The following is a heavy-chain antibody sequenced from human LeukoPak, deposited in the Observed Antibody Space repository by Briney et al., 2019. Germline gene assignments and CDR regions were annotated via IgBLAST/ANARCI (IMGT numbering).Heavy chain of an antibody. CDR3: ARDLRAFPFWY. CDR2: ISAYNGNT. CDR1: GYTFTSYG. V-gene: IGHV1-18*01. Sequence: ASVKVSCKASGYTFTSYGISWVRQAPGQGLEWMGWISAYNGNTNYAQKFQGRVTITRDTSASTAYMELSSLRSEDTAVYYCARDLRAFPFWYWGQGTLVTVSS. J-gene: IGHJ4*02.